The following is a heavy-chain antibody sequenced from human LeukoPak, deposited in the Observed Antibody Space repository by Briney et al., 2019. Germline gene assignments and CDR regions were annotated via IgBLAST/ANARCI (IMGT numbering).Heavy chain of an antibody. J-gene: IGHJ6*03. CDR3: ASGSLAAAGVWNYYYYYMDV. CDR1: GGTFSSYA. D-gene: IGHD6-13*01. CDR2: IIPIFGTA. V-gene: IGHV1-69*06. Sequence: ASVKVSCKASGGTFSSYAISWVRQAPGQGLEWMGGIIPIFGTANYAQKFQGRVTITADKSTSTAYVELSSLRSEDTAVYYCASGSLAAAGVWNYYYYYMDVWGKGTTVTVSS.